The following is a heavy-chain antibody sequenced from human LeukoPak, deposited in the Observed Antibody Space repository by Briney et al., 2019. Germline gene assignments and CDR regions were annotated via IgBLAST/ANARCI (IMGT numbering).Heavy chain of an antibody. D-gene: IGHD3-22*01. CDR3: ARSGGSGYYVFYYHYGMDV. Sequence: ASVKVSCKASGGTFSSYAISWVRQAPGQGLEWMGGIIPIFGTANYAQKFQGRVTITADESTSTAYMELSSLRSEDTAVYYCARSGGSGYYVFYYHYGMDVWGQGTTVTVSS. J-gene: IGHJ6*02. CDR1: GGTFSSYA. V-gene: IGHV1-69*13. CDR2: IIPIFGTA.